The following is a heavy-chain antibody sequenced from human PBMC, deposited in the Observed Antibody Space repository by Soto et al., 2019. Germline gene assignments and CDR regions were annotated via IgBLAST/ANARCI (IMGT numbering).Heavy chain of an antibody. CDR3: ARGQRRGGSSGWSL. CDR1: GGSINSGGYF. V-gene: IGHV4-31*03. J-gene: IGHJ4*02. D-gene: IGHD6-19*01. Sequence: VQLQESGPGLVKPSQTLSLTCTVSGGSINSGGYFWSWIRQYPGKGLEWIGNIYFSGRTYYNPSLESRVAISVDTSQNQFTLKVSSVTAADTAMYYCARGQRRGGSSGWSLWGQGTLVTVSS. CDR2: IYFSGRT.